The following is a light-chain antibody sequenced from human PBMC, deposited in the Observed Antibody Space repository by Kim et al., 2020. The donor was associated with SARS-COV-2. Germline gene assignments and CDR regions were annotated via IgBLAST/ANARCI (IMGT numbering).Light chain of an antibody. V-gene: IGKV1-27*01. J-gene: IGKJ1*01. CDR2: AAS. CDR1: QDIANS. Sequence: ASIGDRVTITCRASQDIANSLAWYQQKPGKVPQVLIYAASTLQSGVPSRFSGSGSGTEFTLTIASLQTEDVATYYCQKYNSAAWTFGPGTKVDIK. CDR3: QKYNSAAWT.